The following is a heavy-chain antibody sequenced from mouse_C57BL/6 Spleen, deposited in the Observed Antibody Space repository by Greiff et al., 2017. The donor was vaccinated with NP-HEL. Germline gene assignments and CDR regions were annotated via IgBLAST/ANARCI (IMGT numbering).Heavy chain of an antibody. Sequence: QVHVKQSGAELVRPGTSVKVSCKASGYAFTNYLIEWVKQRPGQGLEWIGVINPGSGGTNYNEKFKGKATLTADKSSSTAYMQLSSLTSEDSAVYFCARSGYYDGFAYWGQGTLVTVSA. J-gene: IGHJ3*01. CDR3: ARSGYYDGFAY. CDR1: GYAFTNYL. V-gene: IGHV1-54*01. CDR2: INPGSGGT. D-gene: IGHD1-1*01.